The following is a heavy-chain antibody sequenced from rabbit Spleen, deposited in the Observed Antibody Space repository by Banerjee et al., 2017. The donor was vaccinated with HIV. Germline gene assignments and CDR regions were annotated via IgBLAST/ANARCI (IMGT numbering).Heavy chain of an antibody. Sequence: QSLEESGGGLVKPGASLTLTCKASGFSFSSYYMCWVRQAPGKGLEWIACIDTASSGSTYYASWAKGRFTISKTSSTTVTLQMTSLTAADTATYFCARDLDGVIGWNFGWWGPGTLVTVS. CDR3: ARDLDGVIGWNFGW. D-gene: IGHD4-1*01. CDR2: IDTASSGST. J-gene: IGHJ6*01. CDR1: GFSFSSYY. V-gene: IGHV1S40*01.